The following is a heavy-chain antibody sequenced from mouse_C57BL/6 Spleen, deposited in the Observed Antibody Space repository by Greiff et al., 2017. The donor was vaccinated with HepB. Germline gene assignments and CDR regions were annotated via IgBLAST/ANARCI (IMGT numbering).Heavy chain of an antibody. Sequence: VQLVESGGGLVQPKGSLKLSCAASGFSFNTYAMNWVRQAPGKGLEWVARIRSKRNNYATYYADSVKDRFTISRDDSESMLYLQMNNLKTEDTAMYYCVRLPYYGYDEDAMDYWGQGTSVTVSS. J-gene: IGHJ4*01. V-gene: IGHV10-1*01. CDR1: GFSFNTYA. CDR3: VRLPYYGYDEDAMDY. D-gene: IGHD2-9*01. CDR2: IRSKRNNYAT.